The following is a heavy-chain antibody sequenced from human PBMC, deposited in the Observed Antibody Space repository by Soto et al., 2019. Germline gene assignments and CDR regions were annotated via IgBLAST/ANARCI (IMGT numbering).Heavy chain of an antibody. CDR1: GGSISSGGYS. V-gene: IGHV4-30-2*01. D-gene: IGHD2-2*01. J-gene: IGHJ5*02. CDR2: IYHSGST. Sequence: SETLCLTCAVSGGSISSGGYSWSWIRQPPGKGLEWIGYIYHSGSTYYNPSLKSRVTISVDRSKNQFSLKLSSVTAADTAVYYCARVPDRWGQGTLVTVSS. CDR3: ARVPDR.